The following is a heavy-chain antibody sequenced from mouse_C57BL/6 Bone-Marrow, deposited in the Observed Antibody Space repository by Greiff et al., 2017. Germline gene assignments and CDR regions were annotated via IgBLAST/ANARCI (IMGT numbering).Heavy chain of an antibody. CDR2: INPYNGGT. J-gene: IGHJ4*01. CDR1: GYTFTDYY. V-gene: IGHV1-19*01. CDR3: AREPLIYYGNYVYAMDY. Sequence: LVEPGASVKMSCKASGYTFTDYYMNWVKQSHGKSLEWIGVINPYNGGTSYNQKFKGKATLTVDKSSSTAYMELNSLTSEDSAVYYCAREPLIYYGNYVYAMDYWGQGTSVTVSS. D-gene: IGHD2-1*01.